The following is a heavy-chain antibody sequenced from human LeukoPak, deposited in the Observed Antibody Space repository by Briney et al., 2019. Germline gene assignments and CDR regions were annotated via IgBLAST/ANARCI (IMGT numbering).Heavy chain of an antibody. CDR2: ISGSGGST. V-gene: IGHV3-23*01. D-gene: IGHD1-26*01. CDR1: GFTFSSYA. Sequence: PGGSLRLSCAASGFTFSSYAMSWVRQAPGKGLEWVSAISGSGGSTYYADSVKGRVTISRDNSKNTLYLQMNSLRAEDTAVYYCAKREGSGSYYASDYWGQGTLVTVSS. CDR3: AKREGSGSYYASDY. J-gene: IGHJ4*02.